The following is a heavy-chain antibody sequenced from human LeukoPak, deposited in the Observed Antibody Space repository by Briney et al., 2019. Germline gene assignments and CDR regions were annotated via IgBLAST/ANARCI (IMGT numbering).Heavy chain of an antibody. CDR2: INPNSGGT. J-gene: IGHJ4*02. CDR1: GYTFAGYY. Sequence: ASVKVSCKASGYTFAGYYVHWVRQAPGQGLEWMGRINPNSGGTNYAQKFQGRVTMTRDTSISTDYMELSRLRSDDTAVYYCARYYYDSSVYFDYWDQGTLVTVSS. CDR3: ARYYYDSSVYFDY. V-gene: IGHV1-2*06. D-gene: IGHD3-22*01.